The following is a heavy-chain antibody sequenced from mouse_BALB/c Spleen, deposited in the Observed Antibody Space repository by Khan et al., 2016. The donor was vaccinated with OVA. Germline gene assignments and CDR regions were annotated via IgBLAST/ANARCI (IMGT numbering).Heavy chain of an antibody. Sequence: MQLKQSGPELMKPGDSVKISCKASGYSFTSYYIHWVMQSHGKSLEWIGYIDPFSGGTTYNQKFKGKATFTVDNSSSTAYIHLSNLTSEDSAVYYCTRHGYVAWFTYWGQGTLVTVSA. CDR3: TRHGYVAWFTY. CDR1: GYSFTSYY. D-gene: IGHD2-2*01. CDR2: IDPFSGGT. J-gene: IGHJ3*01. V-gene: IGHV1S135*01.